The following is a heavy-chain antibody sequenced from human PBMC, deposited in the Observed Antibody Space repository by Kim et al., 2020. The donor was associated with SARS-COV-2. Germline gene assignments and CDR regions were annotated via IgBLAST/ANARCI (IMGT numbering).Heavy chain of an antibody. CDR1: GFTFNSFW. J-gene: IGHJ5*01. CDR2: VKEDGSEK. V-gene: IGHV3-7*03. D-gene: IGHD2-15*01. Sequence: GGSLRLSCAASGFTFNSFWMSWVRQAPGKGPEWVANVKEDGSEKYYVESVKGRFTISRDNAKNSLYLEMNSLRAEDTAVYYCARPLSRFCSSGSCYVHW. CDR3: ARPLSRFCSSGSCYVHW.